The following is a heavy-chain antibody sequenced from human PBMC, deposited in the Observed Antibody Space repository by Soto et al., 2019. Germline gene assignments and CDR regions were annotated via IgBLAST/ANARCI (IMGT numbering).Heavy chain of an antibody. CDR3: AKDWGPIPQGTYFDY. Sequence: PGGSLRLSCAVSGFRFDNYTMHWVRQLPGKGLQWVSLISWDGGSTHYADSVKGRFTISRDNNKNSMYLQMTSLRPEDTALYYCAKDWGPIPQGTYFDYWGQGTLVTVSS. CDR2: ISWDGGST. D-gene: IGHD3-16*01. CDR1: GFRFDNYT. V-gene: IGHV3-43*01. J-gene: IGHJ4*02.